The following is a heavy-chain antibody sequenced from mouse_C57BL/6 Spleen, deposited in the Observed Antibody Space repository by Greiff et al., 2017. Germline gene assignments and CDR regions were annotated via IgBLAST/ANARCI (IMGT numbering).Heavy chain of an antibody. CDR2: INYDGSST. J-gene: IGHJ4*01. CDR1: GFTFSDYY. CDR3: ARVHYSNYYAMDY. D-gene: IGHD2-5*01. V-gene: IGHV5-16*01. Sequence: EVKLMESEGGLVQPGSSMKLSCTASGFTFSDYYMAWVRQVPEKGLEWVANINYDGSSTYYLDSLKSRFIISGDNAKNILYLQLSSLKSEDTATYYCARVHYSNYYAMDYWGQGTSVTVSS.